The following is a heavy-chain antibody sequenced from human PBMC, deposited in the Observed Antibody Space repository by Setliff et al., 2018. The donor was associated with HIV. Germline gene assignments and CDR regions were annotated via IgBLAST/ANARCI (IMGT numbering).Heavy chain of an antibody. CDR2: IKSKTDGGTT. CDR1: RFDFNNYW. Sequence: GGSLRLSCAASRFDFNNYWMCWVRQAPGKGLEWIGRIKSKTDGGTTDYAAPVKGRFTISRDDSKSTLYLQLTTLRTEATGFYFCTREIRDGYPRSSNWGQGTLVTVSS. J-gene: IGHJ4*02. CDR3: TREIRDGYPRSSN. V-gene: IGHV3-15*01. D-gene: IGHD3-10*01.